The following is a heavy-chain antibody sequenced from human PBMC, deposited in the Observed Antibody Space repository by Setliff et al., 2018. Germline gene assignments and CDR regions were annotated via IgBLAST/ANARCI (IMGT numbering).Heavy chain of an antibody. Sequence: GASLKISCAASGFTFSSYAMNWVRQAPGKGLEWVSSISSSGGTTYDADSVKGRFTISRDNSKNTLYLQMNSLRAEDTAVYYCGRGSFVGATIGYDYWGQGTLVTVSS. J-gene: IGHJ4*02. D-gene: IGHD1-26*01. CDR2: ISSSGGTT. V-gene: IGHV3-23*01. CDR3: GRGSFVGATIGYDY. CDR1: GFTFSSYA.